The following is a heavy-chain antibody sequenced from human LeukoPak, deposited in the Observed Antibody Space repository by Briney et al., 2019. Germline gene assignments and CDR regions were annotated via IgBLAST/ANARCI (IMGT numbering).Heavy chain of an antibody. D-gene: IGHD6-19*01. CDR2: INPNSGGT. Sequence: ASVKVSCKASGYTFTGYYMHWVRQAPGQGLEWMGWINPNSGGTNYAQKFQGRVTMTRDTSISTAYMELSRLRSDDTAMYYCARDPGQWLVPDYYYYGMDVWGQGTTVTVSS. J-gene: IGHJ6*02. CDR3: ARDPGQWLVPDYYYYGMDV. CDR1: GYTFTGYY. V-gene: IGHV1-2*02.